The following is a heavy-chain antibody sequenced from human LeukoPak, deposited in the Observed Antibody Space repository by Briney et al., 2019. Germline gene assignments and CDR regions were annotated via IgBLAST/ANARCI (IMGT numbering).Heavy chain of an antibody. CDR3: HYYYDSSGYYGFDY. V-gene: IGHV3-23*01. J-gene: IGHJ4*02. CDR1: GFTFSSYA. Sequence: HPGGSLRLSCAASGFTFSSYAMSWVRQAPGKGLEWVPAISGSGGSTYYADSVKGRFTISRDNSKNTLYLQMNSLRAEDTAVYYCHYYYDSSGYYGFDYWGQGTLVTVSS. CDR2: ISGSGGST. D-gene: IGHD3-22*01.